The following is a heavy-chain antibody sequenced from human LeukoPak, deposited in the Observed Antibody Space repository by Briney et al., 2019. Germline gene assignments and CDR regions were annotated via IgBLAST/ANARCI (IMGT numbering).Heavy chain of an antibody. CDR3: ARLQDGYNSDYDY. CDR1: GGSISSSSYY. Sequence: SETLSLTCTVSGGSISSSSYYWGWIRQPPGKGLEWIGSIYYSGSTYYNPSLKSRVTISVDTSKNQFSLKLSPVTAADTAVYYCARLQDGYNSDYDYWGQGTLVTVSS. D-gene: IGHD5-24*01. J-gene: IGHJ4*02. CDR2: IYYSGST. V-gene: IGHV4-39*01.